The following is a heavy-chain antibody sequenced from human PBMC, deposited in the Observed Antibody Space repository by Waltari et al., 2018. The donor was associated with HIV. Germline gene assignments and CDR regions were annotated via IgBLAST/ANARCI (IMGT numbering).Heavy chain of an antibody. J-gene: IGHJ3*02. CDR1: GFTFRSYG. CDR3: ARMGLMVYAIGAFDI. CDR2: IKQDGSEK. Sequence: EVQLEESGGGLVQPGGSLRLSCAVSGFTFRSYGMSWVRQAPGKGLEWVANIKQDGSEKHYVDSVKGRFTISRDNAKKSLYLQMNSLRAEDTAVYYCARMGLMVYAIGAFDIWGQGTMVTVSS. V-gene: IGHV3-7*01. D-gene: IGHD2-8*01.